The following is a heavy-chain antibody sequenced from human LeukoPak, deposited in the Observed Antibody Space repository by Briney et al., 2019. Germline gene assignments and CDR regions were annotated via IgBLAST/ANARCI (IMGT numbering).Heavy chain of an antibody. V-gene: IGHV3-21*01. Sequence: GGSLRLSCAASSFTFSDYNMNWVRQAPGKGLEWVSSITSSSTYIYYADSVKGRFTISRDNAKDSLYLQMNSLRADDTAVYYCARGRRRLAAAGATPPAPYFDYWGQGTLVTVSS. CDR1: SFTFSDYN. CDR3: ARGRRRLAAAGATPPAPYFDY. CDR2: ITSSSTYI. D-gene: IGHD6-13*01. J-gene: IGHJ4*02.